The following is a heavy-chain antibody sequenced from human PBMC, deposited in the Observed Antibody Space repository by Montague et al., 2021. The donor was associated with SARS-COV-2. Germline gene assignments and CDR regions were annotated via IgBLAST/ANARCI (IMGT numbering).Heavy chain of an antibody. CDR1: VFTFSSFS. CDR2: ISSESTYI. D-gene: IGHD2-15*01. J-gene: IGHJ6*02. Sequence: SLRLSCAASVFTFSSFSMNWVRQAPGKRLEWVASISSESTYILYAESARGRFTVSSDNAQNLLFLQMNSLRAEDTAFYYCARFETSKFYSSGVDVWGQGTTVTVSS. V-gene: IGHV3-21*01. CDR3: ARFETSKFYSSGVDV.